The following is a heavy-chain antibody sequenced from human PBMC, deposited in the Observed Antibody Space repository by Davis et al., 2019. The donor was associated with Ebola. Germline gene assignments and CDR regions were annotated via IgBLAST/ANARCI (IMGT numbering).Heavy chain of an antibody. CDR2: IDPSDSYT. Sequence: GESLKISCKGSGYSFTSYWISWVRQMPGKGLEWMGRIDPSDSYTNYSPSFQGQVTISADKSISTAYLQWSSLKASDTAMYYCARRVAVAHWYFDLWGRGTLVTVSS. V-gene: IGHV5-10-1*04. CDR1: GYSFTSYW. CDR3: ARRVAVAHWYFDL. J-gene: IGHJ2*01. D-gene: IGHD6-19*01.